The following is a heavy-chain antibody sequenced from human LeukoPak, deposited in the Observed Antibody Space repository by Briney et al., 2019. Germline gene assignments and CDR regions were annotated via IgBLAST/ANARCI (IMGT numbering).Heavy chain of an antibody. J-gene: IGHJ4*02. CDR3: ARRYDSDY. CDR1: GFTFSSYE. Sequence: GSLRLSCAASGFTFSSYEMNGVRQAPGKGLEGVSYISSSCSTIYYSDSVKGRFTISGDNAKNSLYQQMNSLRAEGTAVYYCARRYDSDYWGQGTLVTVSS. D-gene: IGHD5-12*01. V-gene: IGHV3-48*03. CDR2: ISSSCSTI.